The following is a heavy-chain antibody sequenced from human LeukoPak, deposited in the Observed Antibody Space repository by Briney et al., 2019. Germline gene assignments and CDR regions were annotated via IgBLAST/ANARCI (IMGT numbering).Heavy chain of an antibody. J-gene: IGHJ3*02. Sequence: PSETLSLTCTVSGGSISSYYWSWIRQPAGKGLEWIGRTHTSGSTNYNPSPNSRVTMSVDTSNNQFSLNLSSLSAADTAVYYCARDHDSSGYHAFDIWGQGTTVTVSS. D-gene: IGHD3-22*01. CDR1: GGSISSYY. V-gene: IGHV4-4*07. CDR3: ARDHDSSGYHAFDI. CDR2: THTSGST.